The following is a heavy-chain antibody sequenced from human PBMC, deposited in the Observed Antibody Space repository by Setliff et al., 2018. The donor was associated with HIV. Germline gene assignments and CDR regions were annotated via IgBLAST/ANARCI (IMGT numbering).Heavy chain of an antibody. CDR3: ARDGEGGRAFSDY. V-gene: IGHV1-69*13. CDR2: IIPFFGTA. D-gene: IGHD2-21*01. CDR1: GGTFNNYG. J-gene: IGHJ4*02. Sequence: SVKVSCKASGGTFNNYGISRVRQAPGQGLEWMGGIIPFFGTANYAQKFQDRVTITADEPTSTAYMELSSLRSDDTAVYYCARDGEGGRAFSDYWGQGTLVTVSS.